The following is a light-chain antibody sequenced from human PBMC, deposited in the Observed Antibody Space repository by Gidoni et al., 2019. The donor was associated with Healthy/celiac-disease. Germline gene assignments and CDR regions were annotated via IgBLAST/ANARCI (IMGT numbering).Light chain of an antibody. V-gene: IGKV3-20*01. CDR2: GAS. CDR1: QSVSSSY. Sequence: ELVLTQSPGTLSLSPVERATLSCRASQSVSSSYLAWYQQKPGQAPRLLIYGASSRATGIPDRFSGSGSGTDFTLTISRLEPEDFAVYYCQQYCSSYTFXXXTKLEIK. CDR3: QQYCSSYT. J-gene: IGKJ2*01.